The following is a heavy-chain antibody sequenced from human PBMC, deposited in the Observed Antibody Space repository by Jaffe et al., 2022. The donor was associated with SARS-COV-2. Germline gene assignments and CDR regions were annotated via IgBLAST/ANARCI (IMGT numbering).Heavy chain of an antibody. CDR2: MNPNSGNT. D-gene: IGHD3-16*02. Sequence: QVQLVQSGAEVKKPGASVKVSCKASGYTFTSYDINWVRQATGQGLEWMGWMNPNSGNTGYAQKFQGRVTMTRNTSISTAYMELSSLRSEDTAVYYCARESPHVWGSYRYTRYFQHWGQGTLVTVSS. J-gene: IGHJ1*01. CDR1: GYTFTSYD. CDR3: ARESPHVWGSYRYTRYFQH. V-gene: IGHV1-8*01.